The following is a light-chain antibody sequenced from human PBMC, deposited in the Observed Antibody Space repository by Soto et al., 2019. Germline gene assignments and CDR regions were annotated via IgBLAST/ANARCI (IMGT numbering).Light chain of an antibody. V-gene: IGKV3-15*01. CDR1: QSVSSN. CDR2: DAS. Sequence: EIVVTQSPATLSVSPGESATLSCRASQSVSSNLAWHQQKPGQAPRILMYDASTRATGISARFSGSGSGTDFTLTISSLEPEDFAVYYCQQYDNSPITFGQRTRLEI. CDR3: QQYDNSPIT. J-gene: IGKJ5*01.